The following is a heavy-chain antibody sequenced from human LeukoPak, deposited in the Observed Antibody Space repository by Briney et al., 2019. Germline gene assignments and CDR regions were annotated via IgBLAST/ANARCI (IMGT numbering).Heavy chain of an antibody. CDR2: IYSGGST. Sequence: GGSLRLSCAASGFTVSSNYMSWARQAPGKGLEWVSFIYSGGSTYYADSVKGRFTISRDNSKNTLYLQMNSLRAEDTAVYYCASADQYSGYDSVDYWGQGTLVTVSS. V-gene: IGHV3-66*01. CDR3: ASADQYSGYDSVDY. CDR1: GFTVSSNY. D-gene: IGHD5-12*01. J-gene: IGHJ4*02.